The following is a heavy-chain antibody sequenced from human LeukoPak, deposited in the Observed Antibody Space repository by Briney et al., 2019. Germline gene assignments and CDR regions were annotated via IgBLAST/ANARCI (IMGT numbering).Heavy chain of an antibody. CDR3: ARGYSSSPPRWAFDY. CDR2: IIPILGTA. CDR1: GGTFSSYA. D-gene: IGHD6-13*01. J-gene: IGHJ4*02. V-gene: IGHV1-69*13. Sequence: ASVKVSCKASGGTFSSYAISWVRQAPGQGLEWMGGIIPILGTANYAQKFQGRVTITADESTSTAYMELSSLRSEDTAVYYCARGYSSSPPRWAFDYWGQGTLVTVSS.